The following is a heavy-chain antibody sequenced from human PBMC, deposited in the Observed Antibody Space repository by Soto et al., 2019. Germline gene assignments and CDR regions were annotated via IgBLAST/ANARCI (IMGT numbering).Heavy chain of an antibody. CDR1: GYTFTSYA. D-gene: IGHD3-22*01. CDR3: ARVYDSSGYVGDY. CDR2: INAGNGNT. V-gene: IGHV1-3*01. Sequence: ASVKVSCKASGYTFTSYAMHWVRQAPGQRLEWMGWINAGNGNTKYSQKFQGRVTITRDTSASTAYMELSSLRSEDTAVYYCARVYDSSGYVGDYWGQGTLVTVSS. J-gene: IGHJ4*02.